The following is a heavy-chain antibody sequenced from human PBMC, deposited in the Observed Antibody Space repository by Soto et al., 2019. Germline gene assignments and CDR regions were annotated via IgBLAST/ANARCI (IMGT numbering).Heavy chain of an antibody. CDR1: GGTFSSYT. D-gene: IGHD3-22*01. CDR3: ARSLTYYYDSSGSSPLDY. Sequence: QVQLVQSGAEVKKPGSSVKVSCKASGGTFSSYTISWVRQAPGQGLEWMGRIIPILGIANYAQKFQGSVTVTADXXTXTXXMELSSLRSEDTAVYYCARSLTYYYDSSGSSPLDYWGQGTLVTVSS. CDR2: IIPILGIA. V-gene: IGHV1-69*02. J-gene: IGHJ4*02.